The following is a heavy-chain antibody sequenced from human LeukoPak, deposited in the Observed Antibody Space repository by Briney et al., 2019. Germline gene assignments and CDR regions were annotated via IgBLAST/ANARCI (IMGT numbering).Heavy chain of an antibody. V-gene: IGHV3-23*01. J-gene: IGHJ5*02. CDR3: AKDVWWSVS. Sequence: AGGSLRLSCAASGFTFGSYAMSWVRQAPGKGLEWVSAISADAVDTFYAPSVKGRFTISRDNSKNTMYLQINSLRAEDTAIYYCAKDVWWSVSWGQGTLVTVSS. D-gene: IGHD2-8*02. CDR1: GFTFGSYA. CDR2: ISADAVDT.